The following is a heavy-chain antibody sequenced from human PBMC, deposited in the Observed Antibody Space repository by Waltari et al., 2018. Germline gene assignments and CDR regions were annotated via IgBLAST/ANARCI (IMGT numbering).Heavy chain of an antibody. J-gene: IGHJ6*02. D-gene: IGHD3-10*01. V-gene: IGHV3-15*01. Sequence: EFQLVASGGGFVKPGGSLRLSCAASGFPFSNAWIRLVRQAPGKGREWVGRIKSKTDGGTTDYAAHVKGRFTISRDDSKNTLYLQMNSLKTEDTAVYYCNTDRLLWFGESRYGMDVWGQGTTVTVSS. CDR2: IKSKTDGGTT. CDR1: GFPFSNAW. CDR3: NTDRLLWFGESRYGMDV.